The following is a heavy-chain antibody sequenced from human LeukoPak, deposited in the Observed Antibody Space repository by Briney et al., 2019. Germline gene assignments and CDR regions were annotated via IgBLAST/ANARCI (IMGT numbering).Heavy chain of an antibody. CDR3: ARENSGTNRGKYITS. Sequence: ASVKVSCKASGGTFSSYAISWVRQAPGQGLEWMGRIIPILGIANYAQKFQGRVTITADKSTSTAYMELSSLRSEDTAVYYCARENSGTNRGKYITSGGQGPLAPVSS. CDR2: IIPILGIA. CDR1: GGTFSSYA. J-gene: IGHJ4*02. D-gene: IGHD1-26*01. V-gene: IGHV1-69*04.